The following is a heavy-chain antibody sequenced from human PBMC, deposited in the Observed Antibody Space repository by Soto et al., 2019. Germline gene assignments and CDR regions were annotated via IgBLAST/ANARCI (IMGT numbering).Heavy chain of an antibody. D-gene: IGHD3-3*01. CDR3: ARGDFWSGYYNGYFDY. CDR1: GYTFKKYG. Sequence: ASVKVSCKGSGYTFKKYGISWVRQAPGQGLEWMGWISAYNGNTNYAQKLQGRVTMTTDTSTSTAYMELRSLRSDDTAVYYCARGDFWSGYYNGYFDYWGQGTLVTVSS. J-gene: IGHJ4*02. V-gene: IGHV1-18*01. CDR2: ISAYNGNT.